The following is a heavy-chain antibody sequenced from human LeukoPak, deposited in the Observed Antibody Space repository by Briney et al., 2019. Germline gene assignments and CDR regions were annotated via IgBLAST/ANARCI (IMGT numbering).Heavy chain of an antibody. CDR2: INPTGGT. V-gene: IGHV4-34*01. D-gene: IGHD3-3*01. J-gene: IGHJ4*02. CDR1: GGTFSAYY. CDR3: ARGDHYDSWSDYYTQTGYYFDY. Sequence: SETLSLTCAVHGGTFSAYYWSWIRQPPGKGLEWVGEINPTGGTNYNPSLKSRVTMSIDTSKNHFPLNLTSVIAADTAVYYCARGDHYDSWSDYYTQTGYYFDYWGQGTLVSVSS.